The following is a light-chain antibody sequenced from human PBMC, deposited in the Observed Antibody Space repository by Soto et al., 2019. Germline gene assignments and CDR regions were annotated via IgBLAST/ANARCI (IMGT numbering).Light chain of an antibody. Sequence: QSVLTQSPSASASLGASVKLTCTLSSGHSSYAIAWHQQQPEKGPRFLMKLNSDGSHTKGDGIPDRFSGSSSGAERCLTISSLQSEDEADYYCQTWGTGIHGVFGGGTKLTVL. J-gene: IGLJ2*01. CDR3: QTWGTGIHGV. CDR1: SGHSSYA. V-gene: IGLV4-69*01. CDR2: LNSDGSH.